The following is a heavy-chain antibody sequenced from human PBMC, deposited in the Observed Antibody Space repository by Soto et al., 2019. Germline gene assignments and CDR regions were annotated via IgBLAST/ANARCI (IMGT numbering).Heavy chain of an antibody. J-gene: IGHJ6*02. V-gene: IGHV1-69*01. CDR1: GDTDTNYV. Sequence: QVQWVQSGAEVKKPGSSVKVSCKASGDTDTNYVISWVRQAPGQGLEWMGGIFPKFGTTYSAQKLQDRLTITADESTSTVNMQLSSLTLDDTAVYYCEAEMTFGKLSVVWGQWTTVTVSS. CDR3: EAEMTFGKLSVV. D-gene: IGHD3-16*02. CDR2: IFPKFGTT.